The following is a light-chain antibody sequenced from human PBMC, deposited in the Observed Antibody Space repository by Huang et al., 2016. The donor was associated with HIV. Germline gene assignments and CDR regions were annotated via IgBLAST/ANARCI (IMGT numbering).Light chain of an antibody. CDR1: QGISGN. Sequence: EIVMTQSPATLSVSPGERVTLSCRASQGISGNFAWYQQKPAQSPRRLIDGASTRATGIPPRLSGSGSGTEFTLTISSLQSEDFAVYYCQQLRDWPLTFGGGTKVEI. CDR3: QQLRDWPLT. V-gene: IGKV3-15*01. CDR2: GAS. J-gene: IGKJ4*01.